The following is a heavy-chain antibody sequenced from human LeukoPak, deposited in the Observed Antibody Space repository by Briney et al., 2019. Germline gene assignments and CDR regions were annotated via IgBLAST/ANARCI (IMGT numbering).Heavy chain of an antibody. Sequence: ASVKVSCKASGYTFISYGVSWVRQAPGQGPEWMGWINTYGGSTNYAQNLQGRVTVTTDTSTSTVYMELRSLRSDDTAVYYCARPNTEATGYFFDFWGQGTLVTVSS. V-gene: IGHV1-18*01. D-gene: IGHD1-1*01. J-gene: IGHJ4*02. CDR3: ARPNTEATGYFFDF. CDR2: INTYGGST. CDR1: GYTFISYG.